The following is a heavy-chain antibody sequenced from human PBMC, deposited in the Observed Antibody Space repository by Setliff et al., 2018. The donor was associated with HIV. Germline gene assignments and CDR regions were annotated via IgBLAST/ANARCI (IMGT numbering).Heavy chain of an antibody. J-gene: IGHJ1*01. Sequence: SETLSLTCTVSGGSISSGGYYWSWIRQYPGKGLEWIGYIYYSGGTYYNPSLKSRVTISVDTSKNQFSLKLSSVTAADTAVYYCARHYGAVKSVVTVVAKYFPHWGQGTLVTVSS. V-gene: IGHV4-31*03. CDR2: IYYSGGT. D-gene: IGHD2-21*02. CDR1: GGSISSGGYY. CDR3: ARHYGAVKSVVTVVAKYFPH.